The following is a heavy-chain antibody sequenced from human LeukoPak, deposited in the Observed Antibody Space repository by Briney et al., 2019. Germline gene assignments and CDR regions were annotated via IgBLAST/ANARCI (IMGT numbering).Heavy chain of an antibody. V-gene: IGHV4-30-2*01. CDR2: IYHSGST. Sequence: SQTLSLTCTVSGGSISSGGYYWSWIRQPPGKGLEWIGYIYHSGSTYYNPSLKSRVTISVDTSKNQFSLKLSSVTAADTAVYYCARGLRYSSSWAWDYGMDVWGQGTTVTVSS. CDR1: GGSISSGGYY. CDR3: ARGLRYSSSWAWDYGMDV. D-gene: IGHD6-13*01. J-gene: IGHJ6*02.